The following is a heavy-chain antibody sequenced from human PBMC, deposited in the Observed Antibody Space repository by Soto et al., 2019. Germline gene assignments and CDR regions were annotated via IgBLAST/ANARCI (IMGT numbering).Heavy chain of an antibody. CDR1: GYSFSNSY. CDR2: ISANNGNT. V-gene: IGHV1-18*04. Sequence: ASVKVSCKAYGYSFSNSYVVWVRQAPGQGLEWMGWISANNGNTNYAQKLQGRVTMTTDTSTSTAYMELRSLRSDDTAVYYCARDRGSYALDYWGQGTLVTVSS. J-gene: IGHJ4*02. D-gene: IGHD1-26*01. CDR3: ARDRGSYALDY.